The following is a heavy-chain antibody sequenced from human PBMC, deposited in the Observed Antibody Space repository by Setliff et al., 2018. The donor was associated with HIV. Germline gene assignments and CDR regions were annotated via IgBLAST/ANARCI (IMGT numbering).Heavy chain of an antibody. CDR2: ISSSSDYI. J-gene: IGHJ4*02. D-gene: IGHD5-18*01. CDR1: GFTFSSYS. CDR3: ARDFRIQLWLRSPFDY. V-gene: IGHV3-21*01. Sequence: GGSLRLSCAVSGFTFSSYSMNWVRQAPGKGLEWVSSISSSSDYIYYADSVEGRFIISRNNAKNSLYLQMNSLRAEDTAVYYCARDFRIQLWLRSPFDYWGQGTLVTVSS.